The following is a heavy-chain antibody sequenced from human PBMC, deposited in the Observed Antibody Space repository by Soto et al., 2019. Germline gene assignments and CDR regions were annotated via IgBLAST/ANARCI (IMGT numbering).Heavy chain of an antibody. D-gene: IGHD6-13*01. CDR2: ISPGGSDT. Sequence: HGESLKISCQASGYTFTNYWIGWVRQMPGKGLEWMGIISPGGSDTRYSPSFQGQVTISADKSITTAYLQWSSLKASDTAMYYCARRASSSSSYYLDYWGQGTLVTVSS. J-gene: IGHJ4*02. CDR1: GYTFTNYW. V-gene: IGHV5-51*01. CDR3: ARRASSSSSYYLDY.